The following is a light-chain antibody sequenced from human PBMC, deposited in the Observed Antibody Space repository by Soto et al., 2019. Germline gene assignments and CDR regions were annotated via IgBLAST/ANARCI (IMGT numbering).Light chain of an antibody. CDR2: SNN. Sequence: QSALTQPPSASGTPGQRVTISCSGSSSNIGSNTVNWYQQLPGTAPKLLIYSNNQRPSGVPDRFCGSKSGTSASLAISGLQSEDEADYYCAAWDDSLNGPVVFGGGTKLTVL. CDR3: AAWDDSLNGPVV. J-gene: IGLJ2*01. V-gene: IGLV1-44*01. CDR1: SSNIGSNT.